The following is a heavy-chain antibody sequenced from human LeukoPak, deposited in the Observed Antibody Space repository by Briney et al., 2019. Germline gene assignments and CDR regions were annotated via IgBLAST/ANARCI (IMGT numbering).Heavy chain of an antibody. D-gene: IGHD4-23*01. CDR3: ARALWRTVVTAFGY. J-gene: IGHJ4*02. CDR2: ISSSGNTI. V-gene: IGHV3-48*03. CDR1: GFTFSSYE. Sequence: GGSLRLSCAASGFTFSSYEMNWVRQAPGKGVEWVSYISSSGNTIYHADSVKGRFTISRDNAKNSLYLQMNSLRAEDTAVYYCARALWRTVVTAFGYWGQGTLVTVSS.